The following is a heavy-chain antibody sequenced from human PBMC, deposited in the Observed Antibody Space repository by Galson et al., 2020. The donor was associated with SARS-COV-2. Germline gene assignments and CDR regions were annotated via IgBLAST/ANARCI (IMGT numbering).Heavy chain of an antibody. D-gene: IGHD6-25*01. CDR3: TTERRLHLAPDW. CDR2: VKSKTDGGTT. V-gene: IGHV3-15*01. CDR1: GFTFSNAW. J-gene: IGHJ4*02. Sequence: GGSLSLSCAASGFTFSNAWMSWVRQPPGRGLEWVGRVKSKTDGGTTDYAAPVKGRFTVSRDDSKNTLYLQMNSLKTEDTAMYYCTTERRLHLAPDWWGQGTLVTVSS.